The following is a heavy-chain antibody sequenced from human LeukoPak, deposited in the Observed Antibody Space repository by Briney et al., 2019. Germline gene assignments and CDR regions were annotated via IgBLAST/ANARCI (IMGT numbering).Heavy chain of an antibody. D-gene: IGHD3-22*01. Sequence: QPGRSLRLSCAASGFTFSSYAMHWVRQAPGKGLEWVAVIWYDGSNKYYADSVKGRFTISRDNSKNTLYLQMNSLRAEDTAVYYCARATAYYYDSSVSGIDYWGQGTLVTVSS. CDR2: IWYDGSNK. CDR1: GFTFSSYA. V-gene: IGHV3-33*08. J-gene: IGHJ4*02. CDR3: ARATAYYYDSSVSGIDY.